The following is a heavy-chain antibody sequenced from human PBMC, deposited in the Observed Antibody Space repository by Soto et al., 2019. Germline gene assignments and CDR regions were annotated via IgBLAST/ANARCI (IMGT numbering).Heavy chain of an antibody. D-gene: IGHD4-17*01. CDR1: GGSISSYY. V-gene: IGHV4-59*01. CDR2: IYYSGST. J-gene: IGHJ1*01. CDR3: AIVSYGGYRLEYCLH. Sequence: SEALSPPCTASGGSISSYYWIWIRQPPGKGQEWIGYIYYSGSTNYNPSLNSRVTISVDTSKNQLSLKLSSVAAADTAVYYCAIVSYGGYRLEYCLHGRQGTLVRVS.